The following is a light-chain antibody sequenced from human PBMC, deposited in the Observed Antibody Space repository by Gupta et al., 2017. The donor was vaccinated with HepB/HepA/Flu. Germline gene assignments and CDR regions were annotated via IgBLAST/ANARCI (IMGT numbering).Light chain of an antibody. CDR2: GNS. J-gene: IGLJ3*02. CDR3: QSYDSSLSGWV. CDR1: SSNIGAGYD. V-gene: IGLV1-40*01. Sequence: QSVLTQPPSLSGAPGQRVTISCTGSSSNIGAGYDVHWYQQLPGTAPKLLIYGNSNRPSGVPDRCAGSKSGNSASLAITGLQAEDEADYDCQSYDSSLSGWVFGGGTKLTVL.